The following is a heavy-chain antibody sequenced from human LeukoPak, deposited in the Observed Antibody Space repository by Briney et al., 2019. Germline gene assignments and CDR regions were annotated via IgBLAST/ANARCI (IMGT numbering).Heavy chain of an antibody. D-gene: IGHD2-2*02. CDR1: GYTFTGYY. J-gene: IGHJ3*02. Sequence: ASVKVSCKASGYTFTGYYMHLVRQAPGQGLEWMGWITPNSGSTNYAQTFQGRVTMTRDTSISTAYMELSRLRSADTGVYYCAIWGYCSSTSCYRTGAFDISGEGAMVTVSS. V-gene: IGHV1-2*02. CDR3: AIWGYCSSTSCYRTGAFDI. CDR2: ITPNSGST.